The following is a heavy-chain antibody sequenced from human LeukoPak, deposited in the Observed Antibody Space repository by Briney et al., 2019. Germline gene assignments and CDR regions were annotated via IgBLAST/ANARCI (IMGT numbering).Heavy chain of an antibody. Sequence: SETLSLTCAVYGGSFSGYYWSWIRQPPGKGLEWIGEINHSGSTNYNPSLKSRVTVPVDTSKNQFSLKLSSVTAADTAVYYCARFYGLGYFDYWGQGTLVTVSS. J-gene: IGHJ4*02. CDR1: GGSFSGYY. V-gene: IGHV4-34*01. D-gene: IGHD4-17*01. CDR2: INHSGST. CDR3: ARFYGLGYFDY.